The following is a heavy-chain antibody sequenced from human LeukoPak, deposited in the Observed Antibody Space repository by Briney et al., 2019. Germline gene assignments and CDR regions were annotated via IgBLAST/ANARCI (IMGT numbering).Heavy chain of an antibody. CDR2: INHRGST. J-gene: IGHJ4*02. V-gene: IGHV4-34*01. Sequence: SETLSLTCAVYGGSFSGYWWSWVGMPPGKGLEGMGEINHRGSTNYTPSLKSRVTIAVDTSKIQFSLKLSSVTAADTAVYYCARGPPLNPGDFDSSGYYYFDYWGLGTLVTVSS. CDR3: ARGPPLNPGDFDSSGYYYFDY. CDR1: GGSFSGYW. D-gene: IGHD3-22*01.